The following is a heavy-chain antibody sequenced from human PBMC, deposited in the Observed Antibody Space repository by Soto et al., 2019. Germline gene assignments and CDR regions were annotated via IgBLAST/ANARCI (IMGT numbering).Heavy chain of an antibody. J-gene: IGHJ4*02. V-gene: IGHV4-30-2*01. D-gene: IGHD4-4*01. CDR2: IYHSGST. CDR1: GGSSISGGYS. CDR3: ARGMTTVTTLDY. Sequence: TLSLTCAVSGGSSISGGYSWSWIRQPPGKGLEWIGYIYHSGSTYYNPSLKSRVTISVDRSKNQFSLKLSSVTAADTAVYYCARGMTTVTTLDYWGQGTLVTVSS.